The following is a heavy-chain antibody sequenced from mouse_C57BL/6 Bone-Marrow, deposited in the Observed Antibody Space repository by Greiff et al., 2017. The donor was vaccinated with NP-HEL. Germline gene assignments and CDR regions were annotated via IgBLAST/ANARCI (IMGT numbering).Heavy chain of an antibody. CDR1: GYTFTSYG. D-gene: IGHD1-1*01. J-gene: IGHJ1*03. V-gene: IGHV1-81*01. Sequence: VQLQQSGAELARPGASVKLSCKASGYTFTSYGISWVKQRTGQGLEWIGEIYPRSGNTYYNEKFKGKATLTADKSSSTAYMELRSLTSEDSAVYFCARRGFYGSSYGYVDVWGTGTTVTVSS. CDR3: ARRGFYGSSYGYVDV. CDR2: IYPRSGNT.